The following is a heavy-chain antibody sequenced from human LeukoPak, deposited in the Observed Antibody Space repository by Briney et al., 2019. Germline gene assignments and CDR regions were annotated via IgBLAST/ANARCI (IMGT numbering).Heavy chain of an antibody. CDR3: ARAPSSYGSPYMDV. Sequence: PSETLSLTCTVSGGSISSYYWSWIRQPAGKGLEWIGRIYTSGSTNYNPSLKSRVTMSVDTSKNQFSLKLSSVTAADTAVYYCARAPSSYGSPYMDVWGKGTTVTVSS. D-gene: IGHD1-26*01. CDR1: GGSISSYY. V-gene: IGHV4-4*07. CDR2: IYTSGST. J-gene: IGHJ6*03.